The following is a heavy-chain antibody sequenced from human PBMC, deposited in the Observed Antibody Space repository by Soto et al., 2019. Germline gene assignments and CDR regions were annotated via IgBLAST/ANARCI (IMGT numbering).Heavy chain of an antibody. CDR2: ISGSGGST. Sequence: GGSLRLSCAASGFTFSSYAMSWVRQAPGKGLEWVSAISGSGGSTYYADSVKGRFTISRGNSKNTLYLQMNSLRAEDTAVYYSAKDRDPYSSSSFDYWGQGTLVTVYS. J-gene: IGHJ4*02. D-gene: IGHD6-6*01. V-gene: IGHV3-23*01. CDR1: GFTFSSYA. CDR3: AKDRDPYSSSSFDY.